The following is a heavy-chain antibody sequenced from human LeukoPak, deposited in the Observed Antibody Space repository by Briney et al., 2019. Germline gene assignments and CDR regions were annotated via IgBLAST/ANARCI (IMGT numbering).Heavy chain of an antibody. Sequence: PSETLSLTCTVSNGSISSETYFWSWIRQPAGKGLEWIGRIYTSGSTNYNPSLKSRVTISVDTSKNQFSLKLSSVTAADTAVYYCARDWQQLDYYYMDVWGKGTTVTISS. CDR1: NGSISSETYF. CDR3: ARDWQQLDYYYMDV. V-gene: IGHV4-61*02. D-gene: IGHD6-13*01. CDR2: IYTSGST. J-gene: IGHJ6*03.